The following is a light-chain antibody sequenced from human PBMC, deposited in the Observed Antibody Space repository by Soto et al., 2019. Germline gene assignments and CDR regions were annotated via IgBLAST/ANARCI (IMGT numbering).Light chain of an antibody. CDR2: DAS. Sequence: EIVLTQSPATLSFSPLERATLSCRASQSVSSYLAWYQQKPGQAPRLLIYDASNRATGIPARFSGSGSGTDFTLTISSLEPEDFAVYYCQQRGTFGQGTKV. CDR1: QSVSSY. V-gene: IGKV3-11*01. J-gene: IGKJ1*01. CDR3: QQRGT.